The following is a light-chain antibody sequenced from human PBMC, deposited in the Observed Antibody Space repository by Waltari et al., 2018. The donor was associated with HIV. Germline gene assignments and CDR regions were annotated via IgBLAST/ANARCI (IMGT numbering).Light chain of an antibody. CDR1: QNFYSY. V-gene: IGKV1-9*01. Sequence: DIQLTQSPSFLSASVGDIVAITCRASQNFYSYLAWYQQKPGRAPQVLIYATSTLQSGVPSRFSGSGSGTEFALTITNLQPDDFATYYCQQVNGYPLTFGGGTKVEIK. CDR3: QQVNGYPLT. J-gene: IGKJ4*01. CDR2: ATS.